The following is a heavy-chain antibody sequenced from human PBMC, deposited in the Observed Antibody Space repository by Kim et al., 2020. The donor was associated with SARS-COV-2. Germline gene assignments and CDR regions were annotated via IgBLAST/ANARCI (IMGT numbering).Heavy chain of an antibody. CDR1: GYTFTAYY. CDR2: INPKSGGT. J-gene: IGHJ4*02. V-gene: IGHV1-2*06. Sequence: ASVKVSCQASGYTFTAYYMHWVRQAPGQGLEWMGRINPKSGGTNYAQKFQGRVTMTRDTSFSTAYMELYSLRSDDTAVYYCARDPRVGGGDCPDYWGQGTLVTVSS. CDR3: ARDPRVGGGDCPDY. D-gene: IGHD2-21*02.